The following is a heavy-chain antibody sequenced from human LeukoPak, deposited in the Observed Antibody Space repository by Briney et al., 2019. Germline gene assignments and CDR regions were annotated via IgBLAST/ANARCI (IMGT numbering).Heavy chain of an antibody. V-gene: IGHV1-18*01. CDR1: GYTFTSYG. Sequence: ASVKVSCKASGYTFTSYGISWVRQAPGQGLELMGWISAYNANTNYAQKFQGRVIMTTDTSTSITYMELSSLRSDDTAVYYCARDTKYGDYEDTSSLDYWGQGTLVTVSS. CDR3: ARDTKYGDYEDTSSLDY. D-gene: IGHD5-12*01. J-gene: IGHJ4*02. CDR2: ISAYNANT.